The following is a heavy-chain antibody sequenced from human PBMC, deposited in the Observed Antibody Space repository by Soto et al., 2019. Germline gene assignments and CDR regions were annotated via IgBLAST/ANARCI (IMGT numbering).Heavy chain of an antibody. CDR2: MNPNSGNT. CDR3: ARGGQIWSS. CDR1: GYTFTSYD. Sequence: ASVKVSGKASGYTFTSYDINWVRQATGQGLEWVGWMNPNSGNTDYAQKFQGRVTMTRNTSISTAYMELTSLTSEDTAVYYCARGGQIWSSWGQGTQVTVSS. J-gene: IGHJ5*02. D-gene: IGHD5-18*01. V-gene: IGHV1-8*01.